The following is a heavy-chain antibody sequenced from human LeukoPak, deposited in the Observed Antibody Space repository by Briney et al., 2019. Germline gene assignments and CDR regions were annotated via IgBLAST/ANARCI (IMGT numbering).Heavy chain of an antibody. CDR1: GFTFTSYA. Sequence: GGSLRLSCAASGFTFTSYAMSWVRQAPGKGLEWVAFIRYDGSNKYYADSVKGRFTISRDNSKNTLYLQMNSLRAEDTAVYYCAKVDQLDYWGQGTLVTVSS. V-gene: IGHV3-30*02. CDR2: IRYDGSNK. J-gene: IGHJ4*02. D-gene: IGHD3-9*01. CDR3: AKVDQLDY.